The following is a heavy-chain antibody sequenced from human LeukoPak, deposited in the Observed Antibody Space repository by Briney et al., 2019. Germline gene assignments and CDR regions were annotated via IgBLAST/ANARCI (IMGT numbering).Heavy chain of an antibody. V-gene: IGHV4-59*01. Sequence: SETLSLTCTVSGGSISSYYWSWIRQPPGKGLEWIGYIYYSGSTNYNPSLKSRVTISVDTSKNQFSLKLSSVTAADTAVYYCASALGGYYDSSGYYFKSWYFDLWGRGTPVTVSS. D-gene: IGHD3-22*01. CDR2: IYYSGST. CDR1: GGSISSYY. CDR3: ASALGGYYDSSGYYFKSWYFDL. J-gene: IGHJ2*01.